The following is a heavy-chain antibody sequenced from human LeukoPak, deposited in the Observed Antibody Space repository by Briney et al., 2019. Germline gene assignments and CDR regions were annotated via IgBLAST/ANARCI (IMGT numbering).Heavy chain of an antibody. V-gene: IGHV3-15*01. D-gene: IGHD2-15*01. J-gene: IGHJ4*02. CDR2: IISKAGGETT. CDR1: GFPFSNAW. CDR3: CTHRTSSSCGL. Sequence: PGGSLRLSCAASGFPFSNAWMSWVRQAPGKGLEWVGRIISKAGGETTDYAAPVKGRFIISRDDSRNTVYLQMKSLKTEDTAVCYCCTHRTSSSCGLWGQGTLVTVSS.